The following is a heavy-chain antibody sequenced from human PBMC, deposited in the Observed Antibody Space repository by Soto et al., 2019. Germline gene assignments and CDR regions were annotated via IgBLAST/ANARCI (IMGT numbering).Heavy chain of an antibody. D-gene: IGHD3-10*01. Sequence: EVQLVESGGDLVKPGGSLRLFCAASGFTFSSYSMTWVRQAPGKGLEWVSSISSSSSYIYYADSVKGRFTISRDNAKNSLYLQMNSLRAEDTAVYYCAGDLGFVDYWGQGTLVTVSS. CDR3: AGDLGFVDY. J-gene: IGHJ4*02. CDR2: ISSSSSYI. V-gene: IGHV3-21*01. CDR1: GFTFSSYS.